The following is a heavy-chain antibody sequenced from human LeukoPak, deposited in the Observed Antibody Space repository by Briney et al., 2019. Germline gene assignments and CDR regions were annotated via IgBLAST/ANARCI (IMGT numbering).Heavy chain of an antibody. J-gene: IGHJ5*02. CDR2: INWNGGST. Sequence: GGSLRLSCTAFGFTFDDYGMSWVRQAPGKGLEWVSGINWNGGSTGYADSVKGRFTISRDNAKNSLYLQMNSLRAEDTALYHCARDKGIAAAGTVWFDPWGQGTLVTVSS. D-gene: IGHD6-13*01. CDR3: ARDKGIAAAGTVWFDP. CDR1: GFTFDDYG. V-gene: IGHV3-20*01.